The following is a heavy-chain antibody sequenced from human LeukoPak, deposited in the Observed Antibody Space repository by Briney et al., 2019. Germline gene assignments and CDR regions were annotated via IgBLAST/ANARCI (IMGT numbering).Heavy chain of an antibody. CDR1: GGSINSYY. D-gene: IGHD5-12*01. CDR2: IHYTGST. V-gene: IGHV4-59*12. CDR3: ARVGGYSGYDDFYYYYYMDV. Sequence: SETLSLTCTVSGGSINSYYWSWIRQPPGKGLECIGYIHYTGSTNYNPSLKSRVTISVDTSKNQFSLKLSSVTAADTAVYYCARVGGYSGYDDFYYYYYMDVWGKGTTVTVSS. J-gene: IGHJ6*03.